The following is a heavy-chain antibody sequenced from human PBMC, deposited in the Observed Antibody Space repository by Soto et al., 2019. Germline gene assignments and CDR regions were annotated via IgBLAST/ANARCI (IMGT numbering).Heavy chain of an antibody. D-gene: IGHD3-3*01. V-gene: IGHV4-59*01. CDR3: ARDQITIFGDRSMDV. Sequence: SETLSLTCTVCGGSISSYYWSWIRQPPGKGLEWIGYIYYSGSTNYNPSLKSRVTISVDTSKNQFSLKLSSVTAADTAVYYCARDQITIFGDRSMDVWGQGTTVTVSS. CDR1: GGSISSYY. J-gene: IGHJ6*02. CDR2: IYYSGST.